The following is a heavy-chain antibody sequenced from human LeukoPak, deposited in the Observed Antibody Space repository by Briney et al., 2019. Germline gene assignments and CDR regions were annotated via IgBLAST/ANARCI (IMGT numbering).Heavy chain of an antibody. J-gene: IGHJ1*01. V-gene: IGHV3-48*04. CDR3: ARVPITLAGTKDAKYFQH. CDR2: ISSSSNSI. D-gene: IGHD6-19*01. CDR1: EFTFSSYN. Sequence: GGSLRLSCAASEFTFSSYNMNWVRQAPGKGLEWVSYISSSSNSIYYADSVKGRFTISRDNAKNTLYLQMNSLRAEDTAVYYCARVPITLAGTKDAKYFQHWGQGTLVTVSS.